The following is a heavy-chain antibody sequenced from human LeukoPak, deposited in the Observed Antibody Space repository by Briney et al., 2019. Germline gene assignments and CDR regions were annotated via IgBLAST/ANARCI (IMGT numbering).Heavy chain of an antibody. J-gene: IGHJ5*02. CDR3: ARLHLGDLWGSGSPNWFDP. Sequence: GGSLRLSCVGSGFMFSNYWMSWVRQAPGKGLEWVANINKDGSVAYSADSLKGRFTFSRDNAKSSLFLQMNSLRVEDSAVYYCARLHLGDLWGSGSPNWFDPWGQGTLVTVSS. V-gene: IGHV3-7*03. CDR1: GFMFSNYW. CDR2: INKDGSVA. D-gene: IGHD3-10*01.